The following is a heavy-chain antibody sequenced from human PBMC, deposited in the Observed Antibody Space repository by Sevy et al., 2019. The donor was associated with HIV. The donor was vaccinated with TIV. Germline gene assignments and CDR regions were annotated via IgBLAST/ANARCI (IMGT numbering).Heavy chain of an antibody. CDR1: GFTFSSYG. J-gene: IGHJ4*02. CDR2: VWYDGDLK. Sequence: GGSLRLSCAASGFTFSSYGMHWVRQAPGKGLEWVAVVWYDGDLKYYAEFVKGRFTISRDNGKNTVYLQMNSLRAGDTAVYYCARDSDPGTGADYWGQGTLVTVSS. D-gene: IGHD1-1*01. CDR3: ARDSDPGTGADY. V-gene: IGHV3-33*01.